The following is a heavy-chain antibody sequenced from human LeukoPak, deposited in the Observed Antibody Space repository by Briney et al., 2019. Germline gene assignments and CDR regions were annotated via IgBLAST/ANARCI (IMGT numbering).Heavy chain of an antibody. J-gene: IGHJ6*02. CDR3: ARGPAATHYYYYGMDV. Sequence: GASVKVSCKASGGTFSSYAISWVRQAPGQGLEWMGGIIPIFGTANYAQKFQGRVTITADESTSTAYMELSSLRSEDTAVYYCARGPAATHYYYYGMDVWGQGTTVTVSS. V-gene: IGHV1-69*13. CDR1: GGTFSSYA. CDR2: IIPIFGTA. D-gene: IGHD2-2*01.